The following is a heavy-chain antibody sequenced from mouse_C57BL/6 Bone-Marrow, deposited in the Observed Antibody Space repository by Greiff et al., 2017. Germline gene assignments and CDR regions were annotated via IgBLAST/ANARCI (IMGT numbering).Heavy chain of an antibody. V-gene: IGHV1-5*01. Sequence: EVQLQQSGTVLARPGASVKMSCKTSGYTFTSYWMHWVKQRPGQGLEWIGAIYPGNSDTSYNQKFKGKAKLTAVTSASTAYMELSSLTNEDSAVYYCTITAQATSWFAYWGQGTLVTVSA. J-gene: IGHJ3*01. CDR2: IYPGNSDT. D-gene: IGHD3-2*02. CDR1: GYTFTSYW. CDR3: TITAQATSWFAY.